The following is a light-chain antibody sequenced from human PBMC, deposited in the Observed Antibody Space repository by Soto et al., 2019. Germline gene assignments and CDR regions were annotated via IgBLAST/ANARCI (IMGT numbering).Light chain of an antibody. CDR1: QSVSSN. Sequence: EIVLTQSPATLSVSPGERGTLSCRASQSVSSNLAWYQQKPGQAPRLLIYGASTRATGIPARFSGSGSGTEFTLTINRLQSEDSSVYYCQQHNQWPITFGQGTRLEIK. CDR2: GAS. V-gene: IGKV3-15*01. CDR3: QQHNQWPIT. J-gene: IGKJ5*01.